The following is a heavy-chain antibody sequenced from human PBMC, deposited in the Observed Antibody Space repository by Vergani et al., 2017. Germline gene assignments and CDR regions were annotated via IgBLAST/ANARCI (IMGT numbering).Heavy chain of an antibody. J-gene: IGHJ6*02. D-gene: IGHD6-19*01. CDR3: ARLQGGSSGWYYYYGMDV. CDR2: IYTSGST. V-gene: IGHV4-4*08. CDR1: GGSISSYY. Sequence: QVQLQESGPGLVKPSETLSLTCTVSGGSISSYYWSWIRQPPGKGLEWIGYIYTSGSTNYNPSRKSRVTISVDTSKNQFSLKLSSVTAADTAVYYCARLQGGSSGWYYYYGMDVWGQGTTVTVSS.